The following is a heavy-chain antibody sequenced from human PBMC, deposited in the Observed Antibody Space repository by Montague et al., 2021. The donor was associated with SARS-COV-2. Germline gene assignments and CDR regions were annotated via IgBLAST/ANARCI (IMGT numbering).Heavy chain of an antibody. D-gene: IGHD7-27*01. CDR3: ALGFDY. Sequence: SETLSLTCAVAGGSVSSCNRTWIRQPQGRGLEWIVYSNYSGGTKYNPSLKSRVTISVDTSKNQFSLKLSSVTAADTAVYYCALGFDYWGQGTLVTVSS. V-gene: IGHV4-59*02. CDR2: SNYSGGT. J-gene: IGHJ4*02. CDR1: GGSVSSCN.